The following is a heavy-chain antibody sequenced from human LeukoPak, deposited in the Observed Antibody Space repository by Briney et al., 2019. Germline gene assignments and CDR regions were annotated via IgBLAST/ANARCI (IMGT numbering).Heavy chain of an antibody. CDR3: ARARGATIFQSAFDI. D-gene: IGHD5-24*01. V-gene: IGHV4-59*01. Sequence: SETLSLTCTVSGGSISSYYWSWIRQPPGKGLEWIGYIYNSGSTDYNSSLKSRVTISADTSKNQFSLKLSSVTAADTAVYYCARARGATIFQSAFDIWGQGTMVTVSS. CDR2: IYNSGST. J-gene: IGHJ3*02. CDR1: GGSISSYY.